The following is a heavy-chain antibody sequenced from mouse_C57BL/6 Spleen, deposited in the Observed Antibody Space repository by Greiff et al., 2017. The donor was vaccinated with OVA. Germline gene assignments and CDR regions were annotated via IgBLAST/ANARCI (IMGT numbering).Heavy chain of an antibody. J-gene: IGHJ3*01. CDR3: ARRQLRLFAY. CDR2: ILPSIGRT. Sequence: QVQLQQSGSELRSPGSSVKLSCKDFDSEVFPNAYMSWVRQKPGHGFEWIGGILPSIGRTIYGEKFEDKATLDADTLSNTAYLELNSLTSEDSAIYYCARRQLRLFAYWGQGTLVTVSA. V-gene: IGHV15-2*01. D-gene: IGHD3-2*02. CDR1: DSEVFPNAY.